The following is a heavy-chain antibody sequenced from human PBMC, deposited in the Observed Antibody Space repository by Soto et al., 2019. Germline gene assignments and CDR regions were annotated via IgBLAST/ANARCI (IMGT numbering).Heavy chain of an antibody. CDR2: ISAYNGNT. CDR1: GYTFTSYG. CDR3: ALIAVAGTVGKDFDY. D-gene: IGHD6-19*01. Sequence: ASVKVSCKASGYTFTSYGISWVRQAPGQGLEWMGWISAYNGNTNYAQKLQGRVTMTTDTSTSTAYMELRSLRSDDTAVYYCALIAVAGTVGKDFDYWGQGTLVTVSS. V-gene: IGHV1-18*01. J-gene: IGHJ4*02.